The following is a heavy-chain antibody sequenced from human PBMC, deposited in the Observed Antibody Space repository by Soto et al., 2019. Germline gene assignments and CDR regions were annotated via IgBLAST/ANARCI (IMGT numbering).Heavy chain of an antibody. V-gene: IGHV3-23*01. D-gene: IGHD1-26*01. CDR3: AKSPNSYSMPHFDY. J-gene: IGHJ4*02. CDR1: GFTFNNYA. Sequence: EVQLLESGGDLVQPGGSLRLSCAASGFTFNNYAMSWLRQAPGKGLEWVSAITDSGGNTYYADSVKGRFTISRDNSKNTLYLQMNSLRAEDTAVYYCAKSPNSYSMPHFDYWGQGTLVTVSS. CDR2: ITDSGGNT.